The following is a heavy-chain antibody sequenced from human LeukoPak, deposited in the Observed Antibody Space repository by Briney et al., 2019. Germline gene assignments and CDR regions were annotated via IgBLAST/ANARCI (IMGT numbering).Heavy chain of an antibody. J-gene: IGHJ4*02. D-gene: IGHD3-22*01. CDR2: IYYSGST. CDR1: GGSISSYY. V-gene: IGHV4-59*08. Sequence: SETLSLTCTVSGGSISSYYWSWIRQPPGKGLEWIGYIYYSGSTYYNPSLKSRVTISVDTSKNQFSLKLSSVTAADTAVYYCAREPYYYDSSGYPRDYWGQGTLVTVSS. CDR3: AREPYYYDSSGYPRDY.